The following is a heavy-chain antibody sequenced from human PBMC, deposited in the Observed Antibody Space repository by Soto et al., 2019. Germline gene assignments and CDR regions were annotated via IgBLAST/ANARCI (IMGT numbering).Heavy chain of an antibody. Sequence: GGSLRLSCAASGFTFSSYWMSWVRQAPGKGLEWVANIKQDGSEKYYVDSVKGRFTISRDNAKNSLYLQMNSLRAEDTAVYYCAREIDLNCTNGVCTFYYYYYYGMDVWGQGTTVTVSS. CDR1: GFTFSSYW. CDR2: IKQDGSEK. D-gene: IGHD2-8*01. V-gene: IGHV3-7*05. CDR3: AREIDLNCTNGVCTFYYYYYYGMDV. J-gene: IGHJ6*02.